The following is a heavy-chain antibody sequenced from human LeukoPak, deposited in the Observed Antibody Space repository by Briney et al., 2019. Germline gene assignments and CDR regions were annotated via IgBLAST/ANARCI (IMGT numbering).Heavy chain of an antibody. D-gene: IGHD2-2*01. J-gene: IGHJ4*02. V-gene: IGHV6-1*01. Sequence: SQTLSLTCAISGDSVSSNSAAWNWIRQSPSRSLEWLGRTYYRSKWYNDYAVSVKSRITINPDTSKNQFSLQLNSVTPEDTAVYYCAREGLDVVVPAAMSHLDYWGQGTLVTVSS. CDR1: GDSVSSNSAA. CDR3: AREGLDVVVPAAMSHLDY. CDR2: TYYRSKWYN.